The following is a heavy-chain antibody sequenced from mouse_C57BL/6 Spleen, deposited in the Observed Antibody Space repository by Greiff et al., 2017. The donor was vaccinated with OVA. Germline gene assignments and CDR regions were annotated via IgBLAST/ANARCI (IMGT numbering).Heavy chain of an antibody. CDR1: GYTFTSYW. V-gene: IGHV1-53*01. J-gene: IGHJ2*01. D-gene: IGHD1-1*01. CDR2: INPSNGGT. Sequence: QVQLQQPGTELVKPGASVKLSCKASGYTFTSYWMHWVKQRPGQGLEWIGNINPSNGGTNYNEKFKSKATLTVDKSSSTAYMQLSSLTSEDSAVHYCARDDLVRQYYFDYWGQGTTLTVSS. CDR3: ARDDLVRQYYFDY.